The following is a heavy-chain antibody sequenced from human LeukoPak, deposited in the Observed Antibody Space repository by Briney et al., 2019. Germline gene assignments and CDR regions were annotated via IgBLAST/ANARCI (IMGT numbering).Heavy chain of an antibody. Sequence: GGSLRLSCAASGFTFSTYWMSWVRQAPGTGLDWVANMKQDGSEKYYVDSVKGRFTISRDNAKNSLYLQMNSLRAEDTAVYYCARDRSWGAFDIWGQGSMVIVFS. CDR2: MKQDGSEK. V-gene: IGHV3-7*01. CDR3: ARDRSWGAFDI. CDR1: GFTFSTYW. J-gene: IGHJ3*02. D-gene: IGHD3-10*01.